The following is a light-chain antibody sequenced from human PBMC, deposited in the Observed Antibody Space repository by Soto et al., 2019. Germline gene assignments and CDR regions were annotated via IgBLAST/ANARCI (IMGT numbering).Light chain of an antibody. CDR2: GNS. CDR1: SSNIGAGYD. CDR3: QSYDSSLSGWV. V-gene: IGLV1-40*01. J-gene: IGLJ3*02. Sequence: QSVLTQPPSVSGAAGQRVTISCTGCSSNIGAGYDVHWYQQLPGTAPKLLIYGNSNRPSGVPDRFSGSKSGTSASLAITGLRAEDEAYYYCQSYDSSLSGWVFGGGTKLTVL.